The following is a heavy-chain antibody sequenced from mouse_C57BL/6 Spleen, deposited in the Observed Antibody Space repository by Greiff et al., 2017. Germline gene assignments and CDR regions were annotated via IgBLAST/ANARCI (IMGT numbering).Heavy chain of an antibody. J-gene: IGHJ4*01. CDR1: GFSLTSYG. Sequence: VKLMESGPGLVQPSQSLSITCTVSGFSLTSYGVHWVRQSTGKGLEWLGVIWRGGSTDYNAAFISRLSISKDNSKSQVFFKMNSLQADDTAIYYCDNYDDYAMDYWSQGTSGTV. D-gene: IGHD2-4*01. CDR3: DNYDDYAMDY. CDR2: IWRGGST. V-gene: IGHV2-2*01.